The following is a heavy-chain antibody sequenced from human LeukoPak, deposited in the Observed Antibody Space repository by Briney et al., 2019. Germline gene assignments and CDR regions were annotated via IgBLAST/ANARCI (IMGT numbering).Heavy chain of an antibody. J-gene: IGHJ4*02. CDR3: ARVWQHHAYYFDY. Sequence: GGSLRLSCAASGFTVSSNYMSWVRQAPGKGLEWVSVIYSGGSTYYAGSVKGRFTISRHNSKNTLYLQMNSLRAEDTAVYYCARVWQHHAYYFDYWGQGTLVTVSS. CDR1: GFTVSSNY. D-gene: IGHD6-13*01. V-gene: IGHV3-53*04. CDR2: IYSGGST.